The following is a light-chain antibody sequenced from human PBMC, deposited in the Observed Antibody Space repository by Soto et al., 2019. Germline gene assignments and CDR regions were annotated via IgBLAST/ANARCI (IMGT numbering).Light chain of an antibody. CDR3: SSYAGSNNYV. CDR1: SSDVGGYNY. V-gene: IGLV2-8*01. Sequence: QSVLTQPPSASGSPGQSVTISCTGTSSDVGGYNYVSWYQQHPGKAPKLMIYEVIKRPSGVPDRFSGSKSGDTASLTVSGLQAEDEADYYCSSYAGSNNYVFGTGNKVTVL. CDR2: EVI. J-gene: IGLJ1*01.